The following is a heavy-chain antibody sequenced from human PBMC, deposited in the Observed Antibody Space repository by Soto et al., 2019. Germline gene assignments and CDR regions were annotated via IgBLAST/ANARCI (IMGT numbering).Heavy chain of an antibody. Sequence: GESQKISCKGSGYRFTSYWIGWVRQIHGKGLEWMGIIYPGDSDTRYSPSFQGQVTISADKSISTAYLQWSSLKASDTAMYYCTRSRGFSSSWYSFSYYGMDVWGQGTTVTVSS. CDR2: IYPGDSDT. J-gene: IGHJ6*02. D-gene: IGHD6-13*01. CDR1: GYRFTSYW. CDR3: TRSRGFSSSWYSFSYYGMDV. V-gene: IGHV5-51*01.